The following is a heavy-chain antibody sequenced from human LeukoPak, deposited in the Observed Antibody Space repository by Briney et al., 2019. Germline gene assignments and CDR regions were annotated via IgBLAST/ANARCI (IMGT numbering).Heavy chain of an antibody. CDR3: ARAGTGSGYYFLFGAFDI. CDR2: INPNSGGT. V-gene: IGHV1-2*02. D-gene: IGHD3-22*01. Sequence: GASVKVSCKASGYTFTGYYMHWVRQAPGQGLEWMGWINPNSGGTNYAQKFQGRVTMTRDTSISTAYMELSRLRSDDTAVYYCARAGTGSGYYFLFGAFDIWGQGTMVTVSS. J-gene: IGHJ3*02. CDR1: GYTFTGYY.